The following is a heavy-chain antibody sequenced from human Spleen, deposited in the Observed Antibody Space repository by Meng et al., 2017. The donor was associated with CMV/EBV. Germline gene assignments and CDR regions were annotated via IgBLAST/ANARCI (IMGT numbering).Heavy chain of an antibody. CDR2: INGDGSDT. V-gene: IGHV3-74*01. CDR1: GFTFSRYF. Sequence: GGSLRLSCVASGFTFSRYFIHWVRQTPGRGLVWVSRINGDGSDTTYADSVKGRFTIFRDNAKNTVYLQMNSLRAEDTALYYCTREDYYYDLDVWGQGTTVTVSS. J-gene: IGHJ6*02. CDR3: TREDYYYDLDV.